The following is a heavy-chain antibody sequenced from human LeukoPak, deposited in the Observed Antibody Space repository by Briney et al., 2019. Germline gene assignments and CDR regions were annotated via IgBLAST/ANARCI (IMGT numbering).Heavy chain of an antibody. CDR2: ILPGDSDT. J-gene: IGHJ4*02. CDR3: ARRSYYDSGGYYYDF. V-gene: IGHV5-51*01. D-gene: IGHD3-22*01. Sequence: GESLKISCKGSGYSFTNNWIGWVRQMPGKGLEWMGIILPGDSDTRYSPSFQGQVTISADKSISTAYVQWSSLKASDTAMYYCARRSYYDSGGYYYDFWGQGTLVTVSS. CDR1: GYSFTNNW.